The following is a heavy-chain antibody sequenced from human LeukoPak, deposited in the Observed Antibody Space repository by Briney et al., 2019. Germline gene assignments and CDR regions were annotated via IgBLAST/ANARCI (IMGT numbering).Heavy chain of an antibody. V-gene: IGHV4-34*01. CDR1: GGSFSGYY. CDR3: ARGEVLLWFGEAINWFDP. Sequence: SETLSLTCAVYGGSFSGYYWSWIRQPPGKGLEWIGEINHSGGTNYNPSLKSRVTISVDTSKNQFSLKLSSVTAADTAVYYCARGEVLLWFGEAINWFDPWGQGTLVTVSS. D-gene: IGHD3-10*01. J-gene: IGHJ5*02. CDR2: INHSGGT.